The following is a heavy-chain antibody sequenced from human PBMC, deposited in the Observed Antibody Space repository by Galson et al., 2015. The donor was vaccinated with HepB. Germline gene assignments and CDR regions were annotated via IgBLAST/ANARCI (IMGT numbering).Heavy chain of an antibody. CDR1: GYRFTSYW. V-gene: IGHV5-51*01. CDR3: ARRGSGYDFRAFDI. Sequence: QSGAEVTKPGESLRISCKGSGYRFTSYWIGWVRQMPGKGLGWMGVIYPSDSDTRYSPSFQGQATISADKSISTAYLQWSSLKASDTAVYYCARRGSGYDFRAFDIWGQGTTVTVSS. CDR2: IYPSDSDT. J-gene: IGHJ3*02. D-gene: IGHD5-12*01.